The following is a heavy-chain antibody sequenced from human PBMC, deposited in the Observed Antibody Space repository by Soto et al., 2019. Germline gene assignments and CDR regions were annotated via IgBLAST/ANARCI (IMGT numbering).Heavy chain of an antibody. CDR2: ISGSGGST. Sequence: GGSLRLSCAASGFTFSSYAMSWVRQAPGKGLEWVSAISGSGGSTYYADSVKGRFTISRDNSKNTLYLQMNSLRAEDTAVYYCAKSGTSRVFGYYYYMDVWGKGTTVTVSS. CDR3: AKSGTSRVFGYYYYMDV. D-gene: IGHD3-10*01. V-gene: IGHV3-23*01. J-gene: IGHJ6*03. CDR1: GFTFSSYA.